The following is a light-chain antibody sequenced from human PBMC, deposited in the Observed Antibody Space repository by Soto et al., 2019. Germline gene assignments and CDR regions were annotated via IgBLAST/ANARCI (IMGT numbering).Light chain of an antibody. CDR2: GAS. Sequence: DIVMTQSPDSLAVSLGERASINCSSSQSVLYSSTNRNYLAWYQQKPGLAPRLLIYGASTRATGIPDRFSGSGSGTHFTLTISRLEPGDFAVYYCQHFGGTTFTFGQGTRLEIK. V-gene: IGKV4-1*01. CDR3: QHFGGTTFT. CDR1: QSVLYSSTNRNY. J-gene: IGKJ5*01.